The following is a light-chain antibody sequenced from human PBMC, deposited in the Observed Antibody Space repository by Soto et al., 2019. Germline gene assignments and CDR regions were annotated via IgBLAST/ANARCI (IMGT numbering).Light chain of an antibody. Sequence: QAVVTQEPSLTVSPGGTVTLTCASSTGSVTIEHYPTWLQQRPGQVPRALIYSTSNKHSWTPARFSGSFFGGRAALTLSGVQHEDEGEYYCLLHYVGAQVWMFGGGTKLTVL. CDR1: TGSVTIEHY. CDR3: LLHYVGAQVWM. J-gene: IGLJ3*02. CDR2: STS. V-gene: IGLV7-43*01.